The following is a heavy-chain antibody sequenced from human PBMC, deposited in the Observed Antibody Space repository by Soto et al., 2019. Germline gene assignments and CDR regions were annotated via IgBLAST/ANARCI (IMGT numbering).Heavy chain of an antibody. CDR3: ATLRGTTVTTPDY. Sequence: GGSLRLSCAASGFTFTNHPMTWVRQAPGKGLDWVSTITVDGAGTYYAGSVRGRFTISRDNSKNTLYLQMSSLRSEDTAVYYCATLRGTTVTTPDYWGQGTLVTVSS. CDR2: ITVDGAGT. J-gene: IGHJ4*02. CDR1: GFTFTNHP. V-gene: IGHV3-23*01. D-gene: IGHD4-17*01.